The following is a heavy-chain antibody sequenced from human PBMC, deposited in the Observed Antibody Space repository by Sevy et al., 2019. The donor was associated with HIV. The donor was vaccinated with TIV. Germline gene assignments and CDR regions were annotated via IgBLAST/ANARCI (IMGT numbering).Heavy chain of an antibody. CDR3: ARLRYSDPSGQYYGGGADYFDY. CDR2: INPNTGDR. J-gene: IGHJ4*02. V-gene: IGHV1-2*02. D-gene: IGHD3-22*01. Sequence: ASVKVSCSTSGYTFSVHYIYWVRQAAGQGLEWMGWINPNTGDRNFSPRFQGRVTMTRDSSINTAYMELGRLTSADTAVYFCARLRYSDPSGQYYGGGADYFDYWGQGTLVTVSS. CDR1: GYTFSVHY.